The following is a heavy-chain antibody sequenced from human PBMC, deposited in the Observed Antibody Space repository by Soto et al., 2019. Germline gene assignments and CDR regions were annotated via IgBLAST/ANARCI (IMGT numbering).Heavy chain of an antibody. CDR1: GYSFTSYW. D-gene: IGHD3-22*01. V-gene: IGHV5-51*03. Sequence: EVQLVQSGAEVKKPGESLKISCKGSGYSFTSYWIGWVRQMPGKGLEWMGIIYPGDSDTRYSPSFQGQVTISADKSISTAYLQWSRLKASDTAMYYCARGYYYDSSGYDAFDIWGQGTMVTVSS. J-gene: IGHJ3*02. CDR2: IYPGDSDT. CDR3: ARGYYYDSSGYDAFDI.